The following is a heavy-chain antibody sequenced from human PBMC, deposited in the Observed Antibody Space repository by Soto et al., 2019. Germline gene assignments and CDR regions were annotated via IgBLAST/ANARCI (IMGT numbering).Heavy chain of an antibody. CDR2: ISSSSSYI. J-gene: IGHJ6*02. D-gene: IGHD3-3*01. V-gene: IGHV3-21*01. CDR1: GFTFISYS. Sequence: PGRSLRLSCAASGFTFISYSMNWVRQAPGKGLEWVSSISSSSSYIYYADSVKGRFTISRDNAKNSLYLQMNSLRAEDTAVYYCARGGPLQAIFGGVIGLEDYYYGMDVWGQGTTVTVSS. CDR3: ARGGPLQAIFGGVIGLEDYYYGMDV.